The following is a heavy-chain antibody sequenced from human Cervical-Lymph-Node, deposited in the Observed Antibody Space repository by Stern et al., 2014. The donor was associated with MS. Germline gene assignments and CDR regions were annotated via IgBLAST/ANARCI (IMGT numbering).Heavy chain of an antibody. V-gene: IGHV2-26*01. D-gene: IGHD3-22*01. Sequence: QVTLRESGPVLVKPTETLTLTCTVSGFSLSNARMGVSWIRQPPGKALEWLAHIFSNDEKSYSTSLKSRLTISKDTSKSQVVLTMTNMDPVDTATYYCARTLYYYDSSGYYLDAFDIWGQGTMVTVSS. CDR3: ARTLYYYDSSGYYLDAFDI. CDR2: IFSNDEK. CDR1: GFSLSNARMG. J-gene: IGHJ3*02.